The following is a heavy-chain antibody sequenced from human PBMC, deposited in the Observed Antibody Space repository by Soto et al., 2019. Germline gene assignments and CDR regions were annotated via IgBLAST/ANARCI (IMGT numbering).Heavy chain of an antibody. CDR1: GGSFSGYY. J-gene: IGHJ6*02. V-gene: IGHV4-34*01. Sequence: TSETLSLTCAVYGGSFSGYYWSWIRQPPGKGLEWIGEINHSGSTNYNPSLKSRVTISVDTSKNQFSLKLSSVTAADTAVYYCARFPAPNYYYYYGMDVWGQGTTVTVSS. D-gene: IGHD2-2*01. CDR2: INHSGST. CDR3: ARFPAPNYYYYYGMDV.